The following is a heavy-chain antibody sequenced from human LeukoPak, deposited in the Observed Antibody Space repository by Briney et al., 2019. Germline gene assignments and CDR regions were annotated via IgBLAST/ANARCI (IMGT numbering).Heavy chain of an antibody. D-gene: IGHD3-10*01. V-gene: IGHV3-30*02. J-gene: IGHJ4*02. CDR2: IRYGGSNK. CDR1: GFTFSSYG. CDR3: AKVPLDYGSGSYFDY. Sequence: GGSLRLSCAASGFTFSSYGMHWVRQAPGKGLEWVAFIRYGGSNKYYADSVKGRFTISRDNSKNTLYLQMNSLRAEDTAVYYCAKVPLDYGSGSYFDYWGQGTLVTVSS.